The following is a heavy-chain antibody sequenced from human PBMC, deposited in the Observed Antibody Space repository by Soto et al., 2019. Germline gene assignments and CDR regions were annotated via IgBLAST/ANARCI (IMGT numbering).Heavy chain of an antibody. D-gene: IGHD6-19*01. Sequence: QVQLQESGPGLVRPSGTLSLTCAVSGDSINSNYCWTWVRQPPGKGLEWIAEIYYSGGTSYNPSLKSRVTISMDKPKNQFSLTLTSVTAADTAMYYCARDTGWGLGYWGQGTLVTVSS. J-gene: IGHJ4*02. CDR3: ARDTGWGLGY. CDR1: GDSINSNYC. CDR2: IYYSGGT. V-gene: IGHV4-4*02.